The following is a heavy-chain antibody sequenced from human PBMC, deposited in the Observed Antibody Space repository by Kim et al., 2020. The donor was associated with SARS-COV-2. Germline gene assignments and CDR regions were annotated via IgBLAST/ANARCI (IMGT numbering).Heavy chain of an antibody. D-gene: IGHD3-22*01. J-gene: IGHJ4*02. CDR1: GFTFSNFW. CDR3: SRLSRGGDYDDS. Sequence: GGSLRLSCTASGFTFSNFWMKWMRQAPGKGLEWVADINEDGSVFYYVGSVEGRFTVSRDNDKNSLYLQMNSLRAEDTAVYYCSRLSRGGDYDDSLGQGT. V-gene: IGHV3-7*01. CDR2: INEDGSVF.